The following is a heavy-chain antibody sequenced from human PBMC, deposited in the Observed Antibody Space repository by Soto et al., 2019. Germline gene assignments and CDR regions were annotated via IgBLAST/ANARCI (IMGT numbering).Heavy chain of an antibody. V-gene: IGHV4-4*02. J-gene: IGHJ3*02. Sequence: PSETLSLTCAVSGGSISSSNWWSWVRQPPGKGLEWIGEIYPSGSTNYNPSLKSRVTISVDKSKNQFSLKLSSVTAADTAVYYCAREAAVAGTGAFDIWGQGTMVTVSS. CDR2: IYPSGST. CDR1: GGSISSSNW. CDR3: AREAAVAGTGAFDI. D-gene: IGHD6-19*01.